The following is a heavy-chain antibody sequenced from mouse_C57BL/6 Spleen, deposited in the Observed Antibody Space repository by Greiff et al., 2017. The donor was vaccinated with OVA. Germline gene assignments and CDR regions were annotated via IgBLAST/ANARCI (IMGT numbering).Heavy chain of an antibody. CDR1: GFTFSSYA. J-gene: IGHJ2*01. D-gene: IGHD2-2*01. CDR3: ARELGYDGY. V-gene: IGHV5-4*01. CDR2: ISDGGSYT. Sequence: EVNLVESGGGLVKPGGSLKLSCAASGFTFSSYAMSWVRQTPEKRLEWVATISDGGSYTYYPDNVKGRFTISRDNAKNNLYLQMSHLKSEDTAMYYCARELGYDGYWGQGTTLTVSS.